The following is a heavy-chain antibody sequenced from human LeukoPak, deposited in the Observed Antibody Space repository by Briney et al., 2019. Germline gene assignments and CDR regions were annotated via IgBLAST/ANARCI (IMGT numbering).Heavy chain of an antibody. D-gene: IGHD3-10*01. CDR1: GYTFTSYC. CDR2: INPSGGST. J-gene: IGHJ4*02. V-gene: IGHV1-46*01. Sequence: GASVKVSCKASGYTFTSYCMHWVRQAPGQGLEWMGIINPSGGSTSYAQKFQGRVTMTRDMSTSTVYMELSSLRSEDTAVYYCARDKHALWFGAPPAFDYWGQGTLVTISS. CDR3: ARDKHALWFGAPPAFDY.